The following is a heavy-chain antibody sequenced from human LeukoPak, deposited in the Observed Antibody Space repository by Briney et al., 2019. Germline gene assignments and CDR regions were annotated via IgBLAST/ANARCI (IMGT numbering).Heavy chain of an antibody. CDR3: ARNPFPASYGDGDY. D-gene: IGHD4-17*01. CDR2: IYPGDSDT. CDR1: GYPFTSYW. J-gene: IGHJ4*02. Sequence: GESLQISCKGSGYPFTSYWIGWVRQMPGQGLEWMGIIYPGDSDTRYSPSFQGQVTISADKSISTAYLQWSSLKASDTAMYYCARNPFPASYGDGDYWGQGTLVTVSS. V-gene: IGHV5-51*01.